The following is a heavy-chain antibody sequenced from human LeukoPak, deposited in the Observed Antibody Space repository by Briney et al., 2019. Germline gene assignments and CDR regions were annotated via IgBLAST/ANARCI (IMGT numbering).Heavy chain of an antibody. J-gene: IGHJ4*02. Sequence: GASVKVSCKASGGTFSSYAISWVRQAPGQGLEWMGGIIPIFGTANYAQKFQGRVTITADESTSTAYMELSSLRSEDTAVYYCVSGREDGWGYFDYWGQGTLVTVSS. D-gene: IGHD5-24*01. V-gene: IGHV1-69*13. CDR2: IIPIFGTA. CDR1: GGTFSSYA. CDR3: VSGREDGWGYFDY.